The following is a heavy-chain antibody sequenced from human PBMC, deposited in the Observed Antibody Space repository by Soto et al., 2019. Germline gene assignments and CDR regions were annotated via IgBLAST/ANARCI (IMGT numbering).Heavy chain of an antibody. Sequence: GASVKVSCKASGYTFTGYYMHWVRQAPGQGLEWLGWINPNSGDTNYAQKFQGRVTMTRDTSINTAYMDLSSLRSDDTAVYYCARVRMGGSDYWGQGTLVTV. CDR3: ARVRMGGSDY. J-gene: IGHJ4*02. CDR2: INPNSGDT. CDR1: GYTFTGYY. D-gene: IGHD1-26*01. V-gene: IGHV1-2*02.